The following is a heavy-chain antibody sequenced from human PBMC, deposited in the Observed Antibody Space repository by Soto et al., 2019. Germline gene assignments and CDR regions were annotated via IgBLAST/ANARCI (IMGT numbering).Heavy chain of an antibody. J-gene: IGHJ4*02. CDR3: ARDRVAEAGPFEY. D-gene: IGHD6-13*01. V-gene: IGHV1-18*04. CDR1: GYTFTGYY. CDR2: ISAYNGNM. Sequence: ASVKVSCKASGYTFTGYYMHWVRQAPGQGLEWMGWISAYNGNMNYAQKFPGRVIMTTDTSTNTGYXELRSRRSKDTALYYCARDRVAEAGPFEYGAQGNLVTAPS.